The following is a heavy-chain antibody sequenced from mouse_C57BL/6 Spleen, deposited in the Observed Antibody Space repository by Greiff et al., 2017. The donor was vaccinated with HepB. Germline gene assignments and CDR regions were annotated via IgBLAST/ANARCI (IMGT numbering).Heavy chain of an antibody. V-gene: IGHV10-1*01. CDR3: VRQLKGLRVMDY. J-gene: IGHJ4*01. CDR1: GFSFNTYA. D-gene: IGHD2-4*01. Sequence: DVQLQESGGGLVQPKGSLKLSCAASGFSFNTYAMNWVRQAPGKGLEWVARIRSKSNNYATYYADSVKDRFTISRDDSESMLYLQMNNLKTEDTAMYYCVRQLKGLRVMDYWGQGTSVTVSS. CDR2: IRSKSNNYAT.